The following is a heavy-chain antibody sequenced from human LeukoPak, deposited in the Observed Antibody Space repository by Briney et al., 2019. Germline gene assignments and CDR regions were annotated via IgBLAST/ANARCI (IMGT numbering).Heavy chain of an antibody. CDR1: GFTFSSYW. D-gene: IGHD6-6*01. CDR2: ISSSSGYI. CDR3: ARGSSRAAYKY. Sequence: PGGSLRLSCAASGFTFSSYWMHWVRQAPGKGLEWVSSISSSSGYIYYADSVKGRFTISRDNAKNSLYLQMNSLRAEDTAVYYCARGSSRAAYKYWGQGTLVTVSS. J-gene: IGHJ4*02. V-gene: IGHV3-21*01.